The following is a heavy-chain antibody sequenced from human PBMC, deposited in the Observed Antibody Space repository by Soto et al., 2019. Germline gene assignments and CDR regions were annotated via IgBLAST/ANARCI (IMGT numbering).Heavy chain of an antibody. Sequence: SETLSLTCTVSGGSXSTYYWTWIRQPPGKGLEWIGYIYYTGNTYYNPSLKSRVTISVDTSKNQFSLKLSSVTAADTAVYYCARKPMNTHAFDIWGQGTMVTVSS. J-gene: IGHJ3*02. V-gene: IGHV4-59*01. CDR2: IYYTGNT. CDR1: GGSXSTYY. CDR3: ARKPMNTHAFDI.